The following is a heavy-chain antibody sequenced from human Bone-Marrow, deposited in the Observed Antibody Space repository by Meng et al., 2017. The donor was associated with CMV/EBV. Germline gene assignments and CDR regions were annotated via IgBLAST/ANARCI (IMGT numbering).Heavy chain of an antibody. CDR2: IIPIFGTA. CDR3: VTVNGRPPLVGAAY. J-gene: IGHJ4*02. D-gene: IGHD2-15*01. V-gene: IGHV1-69*05. Sequence: SVKVSCKASGGTFSSYAISWVRQAPGQGLEWMGGIIPIFGTANYAQKFQGRVTITTDESTNTAYMELSSLRSEDTAVYSCVTVNGRPPLVGAAYWGQGTLVTVSS. CDR1: GGTFSSYA.